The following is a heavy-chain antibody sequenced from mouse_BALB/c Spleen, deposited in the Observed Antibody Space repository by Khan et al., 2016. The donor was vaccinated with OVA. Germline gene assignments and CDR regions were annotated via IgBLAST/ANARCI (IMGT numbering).Heavy chain of an antibody. V-gene: IGHV5-6-5*01. J-gene: IGHJ2*01. CDR1: GFTFSSYA. D-gene: IGHD6-1*01. Sequence: EVELVESGGGLVKPGGSLKLSCAASGFTFSSYAMSWVRQTPETRLEWVASISSGGFTYYPDSVKGRFTIPRDNARDILYLQMSSLRSEDTAIYDCTEDLFLYYYDYWGQGTTLTVSS. CDR3: TEDLFLYYYDY. CDR2: ISSGGFT.